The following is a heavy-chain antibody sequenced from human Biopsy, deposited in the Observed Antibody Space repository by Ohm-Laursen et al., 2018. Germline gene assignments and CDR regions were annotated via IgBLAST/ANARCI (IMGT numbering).Heavy chain of an antibody. V-gene: IGHV1-8*01. CDR3: ARGYSRRVSIFETSIYWFDT. D-gene: IGHD6-6*01. CDR1: GYSFSTYD. J-gene: IGHJ5*02. CDR2: MIPSSGKT. Sequence: ASVKVSCKASGYSFSTYDVNWVRQARGQGLEWMGWMIPSSGKTGYAQRFQGRVTLTMNTSISTAYMELSGLRSEDTAVYFCARGYSRRVSIFETSIYWFDTWGQGTLVTVSS.